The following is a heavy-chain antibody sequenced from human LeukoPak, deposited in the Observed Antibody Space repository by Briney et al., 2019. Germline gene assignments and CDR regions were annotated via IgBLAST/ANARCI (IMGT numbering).Heavy chain of an antibody. D-gene: IGHD4-17*01. CDR3: ARGALPYGDFYYFDY. CDR2: INHSGST. V-gene: IGHV4-34*01. CDR1: GGSFSGYY. J-gene: IGHJ4*02. Sequence: PSETLSLTCAVYGGSFSGYYWSWIRQPPGKGLEWIGEINHSGSTNYNPSLKSRVTISADTSKNQFSLKLSSVTAADTAVYYCARGALPYGDFYYFDYWGQGTLVTVSS.